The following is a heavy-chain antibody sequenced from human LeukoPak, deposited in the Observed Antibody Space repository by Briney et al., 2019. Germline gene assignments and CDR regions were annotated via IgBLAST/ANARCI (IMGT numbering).Heavy chain of an antibody. Sequence: SETLSLTCVVSGGSISSSNWWSWVRQPPGKGLEWIGEIYHSGSTNYNPSLKSRVTISVDKSKNQFSLKLSSVTAADTAVYYCARRRYSSGWYGNWFDPWGQGTLVTVSS. CDR3: ARRRYSSGWYGNWFDP. CDR2: IYHSGST. CDR1: GGSISSSNW. V-gene: IGHV4-4*02. D-gene: IGHD6-19*01. J-gene: IGHJ5*02.